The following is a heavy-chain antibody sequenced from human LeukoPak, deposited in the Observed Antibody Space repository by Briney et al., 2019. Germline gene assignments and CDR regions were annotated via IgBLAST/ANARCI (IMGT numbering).Heavy chain of an antibody. Sequence: PGRSLRLSCAASGFTFNSYGMHWVRQAPGKGLEWVAVIWYDGSNKYYADSVKGRFTISRDNSKNTLYLQMNSLRAEDTAVYYCARGDHSRIGDAFDYWGQGTLVTVSS. CDR1: GFTFNSYG. V-gene: IGHV3-33*01. J-gene: IGHJ4*02. CDR2: IWYDGSNK. D-gene: IGHD3-16*01. CDR3: ARGDHSRIGDAFDY.